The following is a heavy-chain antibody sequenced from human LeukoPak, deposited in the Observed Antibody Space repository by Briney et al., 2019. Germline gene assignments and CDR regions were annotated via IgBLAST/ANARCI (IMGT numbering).Heavy chain of an antibody. D-gene: IGHD3-10*01. CDR3: ARVDPGSYLMFYYVDF. J-gene: IGHJ4*02. CDR2: ISSSSSYI. CDR1: GYTFSSYS. Sequence: GGSLRLSCAASGYTFSSYSMNWVRQAPGKGLEWVSSISSSSSYIYYADSVKGRFTISRDNAKNSLYLQMNSLRAEDTAVYYCARVDPGSYLMFYYVDFWGQGTLVTVSS. V-gene: IGHV3-21*01.